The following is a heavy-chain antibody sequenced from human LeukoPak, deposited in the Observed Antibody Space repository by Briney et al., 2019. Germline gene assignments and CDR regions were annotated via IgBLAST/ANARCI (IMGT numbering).Heavy chain of an antibody. V-gene: IGHV3-23*01. Sequence: GGSLRLSCAASGFTFSNYAVAWVRQAPEKGLEWVSVISNRGSTIYYADSVKGRFTISRDNSKNTVYLQMNSLKTEDTAVYYCTPDAPDPALGYWGQGSLVTVSS. J-gene: IGHJ4*02. CDR3: TPDAPDPALGY. D-gene: IGHD2-15*01. CDR1: GFTFSNYA. CDR2: ISNRGSTI.